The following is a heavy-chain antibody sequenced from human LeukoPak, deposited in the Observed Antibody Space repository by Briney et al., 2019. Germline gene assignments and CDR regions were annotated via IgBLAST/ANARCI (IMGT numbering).Heavy chain of an antibody. D-gene: IGHD2-21*02. Sequence: PGASLRLSCAASGFTFSNYAMGWVRQVPGKGLEWVSAITGDGSSTYNADSVKGRFTVSRDNSKNTLYLQMNSLRAEDTATYYCAKARIVVVTALDYWGQGTLVIVSS. V-gene: IGHV3-23*01. CDR2: ITGDGSST. CDR3: AKARIVVVTALDY. CDR1: GFTFSNYA. J-gene: IGHJ4*02.